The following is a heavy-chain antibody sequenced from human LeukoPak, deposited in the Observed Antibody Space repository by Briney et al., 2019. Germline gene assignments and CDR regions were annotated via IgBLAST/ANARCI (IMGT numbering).Heavy chain of an antibody. CDR3: GKGAEYYFDNSGLIDY. V-gene: IGHV3-74*01. J-gene: IGHJ4*02. Sequence: GGSLRLSCAASGFTFSYHWMHWVRQVPGKGQVWVSRIQNDGISTTYADSVKGRFTISRDNAKNTLYLQMINLRDDDTAVYYCGKGAEYYFDNSGLIDYWGQGTLVTVSS. CDR2: IQNDGIST. CDR1: GFTFSYHW. D-gene: IGHD3-22*01.